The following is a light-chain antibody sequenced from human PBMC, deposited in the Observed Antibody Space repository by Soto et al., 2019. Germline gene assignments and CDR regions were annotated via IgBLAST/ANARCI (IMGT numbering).Light chain of an antibody. CDR3: AAWDDTSSFV. Sequence: QSVLTQPPSASGTPGQRVIISCSGGSSIIGRNTVNWYQHLPGTAPRLLIYTNDQRPSGVPDRFSGSKSGTSASLAISGLQSEDEADYYCAAWDDTSSFVFGTGTKVTVL. CDR2: TND. CDR1: SSIIGRNT. J-gene: IGLJ1*01. V-gene: IGLV1-44*01.